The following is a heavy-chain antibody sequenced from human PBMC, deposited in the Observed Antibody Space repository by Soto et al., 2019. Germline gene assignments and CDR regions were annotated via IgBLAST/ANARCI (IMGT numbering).Heavy chain of an antibody. CDR1: GATFSTTG. V-gene: IGHV1-69*01. CDR2: INPLFGTP. Sequence: QVQLVQSGAEVRKPGSSLRVSCKSSGATFSTTGISWVRQAPGQGLEWMGGINPLFGTPKYARKFQGRVSITADESTNTVYMELNSLRPDDAAVYYCARASPVICGGDPCYRLDSSFDSWGQGSLVIVSS. J-gene: IGHJ5*01. D-gene: IGHD2-21*02. CDR3: ARASPVICGGDPCYRLDSSFDS.